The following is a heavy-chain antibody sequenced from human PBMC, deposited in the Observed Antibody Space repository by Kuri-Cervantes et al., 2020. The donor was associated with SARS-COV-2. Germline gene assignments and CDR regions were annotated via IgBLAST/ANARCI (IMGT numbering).Heavy chain of an antibody. CDR2: ISYDGSNK. D-gene: IGHD1-7*01. Sequence: GGSLRLSCAASGFTFSSYAMHWVRQAPGKGLEWVAVISYDGSNKYYADSVKARFTISRDTSKTTLYLPMTTLRAEATPVYYCPTLELPAVPFASWGQGPLVTVSS. CDR3: PTLELPAVPFAS. J-gene: IGHJ4*02. V-gene: IGHV3-30*01. CDR1: GFTFSSYA.